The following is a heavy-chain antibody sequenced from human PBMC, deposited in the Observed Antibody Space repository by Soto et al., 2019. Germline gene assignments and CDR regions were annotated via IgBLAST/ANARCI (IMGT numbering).Heavy chain of an antibody. CDR3: ARDNYDILTGYPLDY. CDR2: INPNSGGT. Sequence: QVQLVQSGAEVKKPGASVKVSCKASGYTFTGYYMHWVRQAPGQGLEWMGWINPNSGGTNYAQKFQGRVTMTRDTSISTAYMELSRLRSHDTAVYYCARDNYDILTGYPLDYWGQGTLVTVSS. J-gene: IGHJ4*02. CDR1: GYTFTGYY. D-gene: IGHD3-9*01. V-gene: IGHV1-2*02.